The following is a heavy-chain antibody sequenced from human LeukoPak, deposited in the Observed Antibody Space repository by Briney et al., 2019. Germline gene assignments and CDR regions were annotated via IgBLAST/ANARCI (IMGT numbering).Heavy chain of an antibody. V-gene: IGHV1-2*02. D-gene: IGHD1-1*01. CDR2: INPKSGGT. CDR3: ARHMTTANNWFDP. Sequence: GASVKVSCKASGYTFTGYFMYWVRQAPGQGLEWMGWINPKSGGTNYEQKFQGRVIMTRDTSISTAYMELSRLRSDDTAVYYCARHMTTANNWFDPWGQGTLVTVSS. CDR1: GYTFTGYF. J-gene: IGHJ5*02.